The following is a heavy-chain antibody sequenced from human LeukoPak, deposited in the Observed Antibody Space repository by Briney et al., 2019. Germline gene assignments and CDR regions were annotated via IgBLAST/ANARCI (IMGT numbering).Heavy chain of an antibody. CDR3: VRVPY. D-gene: IGHD6-6*01. J-gene: IGHJ4*02. V-gene: IGHV3-11*01. Sequence: PGGPLGLSCSASGFTFSGYYTSWMRQAPGKGLEWISYISSDGSIVYYADSVKGRFTISRDNAKSLLYLQMDTVRAEDTAVYYCVRVPYWGQGSLVIVSS. CDR2: ISSDGSIV. CDR1: GFTFSGYY.